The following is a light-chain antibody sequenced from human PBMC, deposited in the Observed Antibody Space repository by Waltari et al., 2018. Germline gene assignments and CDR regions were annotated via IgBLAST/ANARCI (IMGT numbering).Light chain of an antibody. CDR1: QSIGSY. Sequence: EIVLTQSPVTLSLSPGGRATLSCRAGQSIGSYLAWYQQKPGQAPRLLIYDASNRATGVPARFSGSGSGTDFTLTVRNLEPGDSAVYYCQQRSTWWTFGQGTRVEI. CDR3: QQRSTWWT. V-gene: IGKV3-11*01. J-gene: IGKJ1*01. CDR2: DAS.